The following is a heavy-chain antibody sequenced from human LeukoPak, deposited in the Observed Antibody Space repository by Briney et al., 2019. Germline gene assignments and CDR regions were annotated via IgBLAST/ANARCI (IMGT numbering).Heavy chain of an antibody. CDR3: ARIPNIAAAATSFDY. D-gene: IGHD6-13*01. Sequence: GGSLRLSCAASGFTFSDYYMSWIRQAPGKGLEWVSSISSSSSYIYYADSVKGRFTISRDNAKNSLYLQTNSLRAEDTAVYYCARIPNIAAAATSFDYWGQGTLVTVSS. CDR1: GFTFSDYY. V-gene: IGHV3-11*06. CDR2: ISSSSSYI. J-gene: IGHJ4*02.